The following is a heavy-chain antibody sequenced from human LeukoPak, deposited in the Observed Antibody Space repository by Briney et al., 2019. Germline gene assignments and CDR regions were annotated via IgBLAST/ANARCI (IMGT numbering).Heavy chain of an antibody. V-gene: IGHV1-2*02. Sequence: ASVKVSCKASGYTFTSYDINWVRQATGQGLEWMGWINPNSGGTNYAQKFQGRVTMTRDTSISTAYMELSRLRSDDTAVYYCARVLEYSSSGEVFGWFDPWGQGTLVTVSS. J-gene: IGHJ5*02. D-gene: IGHD6-6*01. CDR3: ARVLEYSSSGEVFGWFDP. CDR2: INPNSGGT. CDR1: GYTFTSYD.